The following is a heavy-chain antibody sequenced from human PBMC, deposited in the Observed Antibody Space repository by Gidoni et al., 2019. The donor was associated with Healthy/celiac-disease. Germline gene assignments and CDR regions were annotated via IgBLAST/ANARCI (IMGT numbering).Heavy chain of an antibody. CDR2: IKQDGSEK. D-gene: IGHD3-22*01. V-gene: IGHV3-7*01. CDR1: GFTFSSYW. Sequence: EVQLVESGGGLVQPGGSLRLSCAASGFTFSSYWMSWVRQAPGKGLGGVANIKQDGSEKYYVDYVKGRFTISRDNAKNSLYLQMNSLRAEDTAVYYCARDWPLGYYYDSSGYVDYWGQGTLVTVSS. CDR3: ARDWPLGYYYDSSGYVDY. J-gene: IGHJ4*02.